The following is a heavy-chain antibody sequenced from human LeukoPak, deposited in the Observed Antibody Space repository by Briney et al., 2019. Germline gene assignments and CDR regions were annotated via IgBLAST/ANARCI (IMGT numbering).Heavy chain of an antibody. CDR2: ISSSSSYI. V-gene: IGHV3-21*01. J-gene: IGHJ6*02. Sequence: PGGSLRLSCAASGFTFSTYSMNWVRQAPGKGLEWVSFISSSSSYIYYADSVKGRYTISRDNAKNSLYLQMNSLRAEDTAVYYCARDSGYCSSTSCYIGMDVWGQGTTVTVSS. D-gene: IGHD2-2*02. CDR3: ARDSGYCSSTSCYIGMDV. CDR1: GFTFSTYS.